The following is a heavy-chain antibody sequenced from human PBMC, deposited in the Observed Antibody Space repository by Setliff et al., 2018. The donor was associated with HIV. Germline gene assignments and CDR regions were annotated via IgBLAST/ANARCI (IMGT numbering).Heavy chain of an antibody. CDR1: GGSISSSSYC. D-gene: IGHD4-17*01. CDR3: VRQHGDYAFGS. CDR2: IYYSGSTS. J-gene: IGHJ5*01. V-gene: IGHV4-39*01. Sequence: SETLSLTCTVSGGSISSSSYCWGWIRQPPGKGLEWIGSIYYSGSTSYYNPSLKSRVNMFIDTSKKQFSLKLASVTAADTAVYYCVRQHGDYAFGSWGQGTLVTVS.